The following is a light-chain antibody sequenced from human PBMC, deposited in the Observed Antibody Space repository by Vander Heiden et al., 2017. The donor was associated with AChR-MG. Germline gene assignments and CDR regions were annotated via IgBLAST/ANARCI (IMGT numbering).Light chain of an antibody. CDR3: QSYDSSHVV. J-gene: IGLJ3*02. Sequence: QSVLTQPPSVSGAPGQRVTIPCIGSTANIGAPYDVHWYQHLPGTAPRLLIYNNNHRPAGVPDRFSGSKSDSSASLAITGLQVEDEADYYCQSYDSSHVVFGGGTKLTVL. V-gene: IGLV1-40*01. CDR1: TANIGAPYD. CDR2: NNN.